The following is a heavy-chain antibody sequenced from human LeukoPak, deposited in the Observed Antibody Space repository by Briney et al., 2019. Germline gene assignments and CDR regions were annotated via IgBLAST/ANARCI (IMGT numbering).Heavy chain of an antibody. CDR3: AKDVLAVASTATHCYYYYGMDV. D-gene: IGHD6-19*01. J-gene: IGHJ6*02. V-gene: IGHV3-9*01. CDR2: ITWYRGSI. Sequence: GRSLRLSCAASGFTFDDYAMHWVRHAPGKGLEWVSGITWYRGSIAYADSVKGRFTISRDNAKNSLYLQMNSLRAEDTALYYCAKDVLAVASTATHCYYYYGMDVWGQGTTVTVSS. CDR1: GFTFDDYA.